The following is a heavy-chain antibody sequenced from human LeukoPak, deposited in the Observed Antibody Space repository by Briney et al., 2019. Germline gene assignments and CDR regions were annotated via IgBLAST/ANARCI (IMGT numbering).Heavy chain of an antibody. J-gene: IGHJ3*02. Sequence: GGSLRLSCAASGFTFSSYGMHWVRQAPGKGLEWVAVIWYDGSNKYYADSVKGRFTISRDNSKNTLYLQMNSLRAEDTAVYYCAKDLESSSSDAFDIWGQGTMVTVS. CDR3: AKDLESSSSDAFDI. CDR2: IWYDGSNK. CDR1: GFTFSSYG. V-gene: IGHV3-33*06. D-gene: IGHD6-6*01.